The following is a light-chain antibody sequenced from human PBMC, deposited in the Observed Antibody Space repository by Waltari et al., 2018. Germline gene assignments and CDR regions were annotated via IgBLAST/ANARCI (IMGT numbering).Light chain of an antibody. V-gene: IGKV4-1*01. J-gene: IGKJ2*01. CDR3: QQYYSTPYT. CDR1: ESLFYSPDNKSY. CDR2: RAS. Sequence: DTVMTQSPDSLAVSLGERATINCKSSESLFYSPDNKSYLAWYQQKPGQPPQLLLSRASTRESGVPDRFSGSGSGTDFTLTISSLQAADVAVYFCQQYYSTPYTLGRGTRLEI.